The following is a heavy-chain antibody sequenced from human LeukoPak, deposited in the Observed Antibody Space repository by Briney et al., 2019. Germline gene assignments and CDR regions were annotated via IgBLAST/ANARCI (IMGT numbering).Heavy chain of an antibody. Sequence: AASVKVSCKASGGTLSSYAISWVRQAPGQGLEWMGGIIPIFGTANYAQKFQGRVTITTDESTSTAYMELSSLRSEDTAVYYCARVDGQQQLVPRNNWFDPWGQGTLVTVSS. CDR1: GGTLSSYA. V-gene: IGHV1-69*05. CDR3: ARVDGQQQLVPRNNWFDP. J-gene: IGHJ5*02. D-gene: IGHD6-13*01. CDR2: IIPIFGTA.